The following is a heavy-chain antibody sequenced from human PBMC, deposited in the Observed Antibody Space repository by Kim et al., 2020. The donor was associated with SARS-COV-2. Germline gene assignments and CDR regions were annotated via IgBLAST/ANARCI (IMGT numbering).Heavy chain of an antibody. Sequence: GGSLRLSCAASGFTFSDYYMSWIRQAPGKGLEWVSYISSSSSYTNYADSVKGRFTISRDNAKNSLYLQMNSLRAEDTAVYYCARDPLNLDTASGYWGQGTLVTVSS. J-gene: IGHJ4*02. CDR3: ARDPLNLDTASGY. CDR2: ISSSSSYT. V-gene: IGHV3-11*05. CDR1: GFTFSDYY. D-gene: IGHD5-18*01.